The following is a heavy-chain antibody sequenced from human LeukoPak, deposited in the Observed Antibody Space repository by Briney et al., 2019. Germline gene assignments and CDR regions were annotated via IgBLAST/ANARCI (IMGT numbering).Heavy chain of an antibody. Sequence: GRSLRLSCAASGFTFSSYAMHWVLQAPGKGLEWVAVISYDGSNKYYADSVKGRFTISRDNSKNTLYLQMNSLRAEDTAVYYCARDPRVPAAPEYYFDYWGQGTLVTVSS. CDR1: GFTFSSYA. D-gene: IGHD2-2*01. CDR2: ISYDGSNK. V-gene: IGHV3-30*04. J-gene: IGHJ4*02. CDR3: ARDPRVPAAPEYYFDY.